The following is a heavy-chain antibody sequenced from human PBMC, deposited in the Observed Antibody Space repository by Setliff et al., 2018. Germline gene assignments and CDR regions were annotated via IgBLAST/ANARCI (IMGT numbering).Heavy chain of an antibody. CDR2: MNSDGSTK. J-gene: IGHJ6*03. Sequence: GGSLRLSCEASGFTFRSYWMHWVRQAPGEGLVWVSRMNSDGSTKNYADSVKGRFTISRDNTKNTVYLQMNSLRAEDTAVYYCAKSLYFYDSSGYYYDRDYYYYMDVWGKGTTVTVSS. D-gene: IGHD3-22*01. V-gene: IGHV3-74*01. CDR3: AKSLYFYDSSGYYYDRDYYYYMDV. CDR1: GFTFRSYW.